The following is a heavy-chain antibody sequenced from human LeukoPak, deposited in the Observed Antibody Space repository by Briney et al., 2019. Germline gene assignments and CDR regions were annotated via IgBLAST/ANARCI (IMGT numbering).Heavy chain of an antibody. J-gene: IGHJ4*02. D-gene: IGHD4-11*01. CDR2: FDIEDAET. CDR3: VAEVIEVTMGDY. CDR1: GHSLSDLS. V-gene: IGHV1-24*01. Sequence: GASVKVSCKVSGHSLSDLSIHWVRQAPGKGLEWMGGFDIEDAETIYAQEFEGRVIMNEDTATETAYMELSSLKSEDTAVYYCVAEVIEVTMGDYWGQGTLVTVSS.